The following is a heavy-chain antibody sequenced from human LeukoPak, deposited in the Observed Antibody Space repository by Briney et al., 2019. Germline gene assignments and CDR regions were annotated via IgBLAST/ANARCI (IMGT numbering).Heavy chain of an antibody. V-gene: IGHV3-48*04. D-gene: IGHD6-13*01. CDR2: ISSSGSTI. J-gene: IGHJ4*02. CDR1: GFTFSSYS. Sequence: GGSLRLSCSASGFTFSSYSMNWVRQAPGKGLEWVSYISSSGSTIYYADSVKGRFTISRDNAKNSLYLQMNSLRAEDTAVYYCARSQIAAAGTGDYWGQGTLVTVSS. CDR3: ARSQIAAAGTGDY.